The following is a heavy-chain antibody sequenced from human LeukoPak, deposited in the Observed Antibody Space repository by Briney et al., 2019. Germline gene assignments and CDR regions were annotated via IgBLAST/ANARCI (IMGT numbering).Heavy chain of an antibody. V-gene: IGHV1-18*01. CDR3: ARTPDYYGSGSYYPYYFDY. J-gene: IGHJ4*02. D-gene: IGHD3-10*01. CDR2: ISAYNGNT. CDR1: GYTFTNYG. Sequence: ASVKVSCKASGYTFTNYGISWVRQAPGQGLEWMGWISAYNGNTNYAQKLQGRVTMTTDTSTSTAYMEPMTLRSDATAVYYCARTPDYYGSGSYYPYYFDYWGQGTLVTVSS.